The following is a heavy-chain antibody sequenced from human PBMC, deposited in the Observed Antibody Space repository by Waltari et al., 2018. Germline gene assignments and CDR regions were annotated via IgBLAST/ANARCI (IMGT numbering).Heavy chain of an antibody. D-gene: IGHD2-15*01. CDR3: ALVGGYCSGGSCPPAFDI. V-gene: IGHV4-34*01. J-gene: IGHJ3*02. CDR2: INHSGST. CDR1: GGSFSGYY. Sequence: QVQLQQWGAGLLKPSETLSLTCAVYGGSFSGYYWSWIRQLPGKGLEWIGEINHSGSTNYNPSLKSRVTISVDTSKNQFSLKLSSVTAADTAVYYCALVGGYCSGGSCPPAFDIWGQGTMVTVSS.